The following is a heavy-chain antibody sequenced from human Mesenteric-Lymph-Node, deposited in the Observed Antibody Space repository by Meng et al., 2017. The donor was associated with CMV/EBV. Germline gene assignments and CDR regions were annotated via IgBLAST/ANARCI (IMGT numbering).Heavy chain of an antibody. CDR2: IRSKANSYAT. J-gene: IGHJ6*02. CDR1: GFTFSGSA. D-gene: IGHD1-26*01. Sequence: GESLKISCAASGFTFSGSAMHWVRQASGKGLEWVGRIRSKANSYATAYAASVKGRFTISRDDSKNTAYLQMNSLKTEDTAVYYCTRRHVVGGNYYYYGMDVWGQGTTVTVSS. CDR3: TRRHVVGGNYYYYGMDV. V-gene: IGHV3-73*01.